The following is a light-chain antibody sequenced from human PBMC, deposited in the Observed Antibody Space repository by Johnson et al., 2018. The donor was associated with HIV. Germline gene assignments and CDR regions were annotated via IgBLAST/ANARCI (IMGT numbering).Light chain of an antibody. J-gene: IGLJ1*01. CDR2: DNN. V-gene: IGLV1-51*01. CDR3: GTWDSSLSAHYV. Sequence: HSVLTQPPSVSAAPGQKVTISCSGSSSNIGNNYVSWYQQLPGTAPKLLIYDNNMRPSGIPDRFSGSKSGTSATLGITGLQTGDEADYYCGTWDSSLSAHYVFGTGTKVTVL. CDR1: SSNIGNNY.